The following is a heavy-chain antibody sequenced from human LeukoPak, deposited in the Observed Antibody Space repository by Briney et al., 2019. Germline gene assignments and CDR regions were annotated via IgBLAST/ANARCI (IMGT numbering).Heavy chain of an antibody. Sequence: PGRSLRLSCAASGFSFRSYGMQWVRQAPGKGLEWVTLISDYGNNKYYADSVKGRFTISRDNSKNTLNLQMNSLRAEDTAVYYCAGGYYFGDYWGQGTLVTVSS. CDR2: ISDYGNNK. V-gene: IGHV3-30*03. CDR3: AGGYYFGDY. CDR1: GFSFRSYG. D-gene: IGHD3-22*01. J-gene: IGHJ4*02.